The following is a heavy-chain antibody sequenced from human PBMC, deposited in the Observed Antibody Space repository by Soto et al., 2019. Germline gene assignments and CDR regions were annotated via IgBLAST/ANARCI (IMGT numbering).Heavy chain of an antibody. CDR3: AKDAYYDFWSGGGLYYYYYYMDV. D-gene: IGHD3-3*01. Sequence: GGSLRLSCAASGFTFSSYGMHWVRQAPGKGLEWVAVISYDGSNKYYADSVKGRFTISRDNSKNTLYLQMNSLRAEDTAVYYCAKDAYYDFWSGGGLYYYYYYMDVWGKGTTVTVSS. V-gene: IGHV3-30*18. CDR1: GFTFSSYG. CDR2: ISYDGSNK. J-gene: IGHJ6*03.